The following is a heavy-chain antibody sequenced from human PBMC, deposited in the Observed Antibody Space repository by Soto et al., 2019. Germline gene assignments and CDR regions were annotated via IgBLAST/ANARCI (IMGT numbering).Heavy chain of an antibody. D-gene: IGHD3-10*01. CDR2: ISYDGSNK. V-gene: IGHV3-30*18. CDR1: GFTFSSYG. CDR3: AKHRVEFWEFPNFDY. J-gene: IGHJ4*02. Sequence: QVQLVESGGGVVQPGRSLRLSCAASGFTFSSYGMHWVRQAPGKGLEWGAVISYDGSNKYYADSVKGRFTISRDNSTNTLYRQMNRLRVEDTAVYYWAKHRVEFWEFPNFDYWGQGTLVTVS.